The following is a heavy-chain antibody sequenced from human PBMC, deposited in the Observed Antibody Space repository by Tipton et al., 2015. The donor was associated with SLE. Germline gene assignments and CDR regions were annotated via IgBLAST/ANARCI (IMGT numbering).Heavy chain of an antibody. CDR3: ARGGDYSSWGPEYFQH. Sequence: LRLSCAVYGGSFSGYYWNWIRQPPGKGLEWIGEINHSGRTNYNPSLKSRVTISVDTSKNQFSLKLSSVTAADTAMYYCARGGDYSSWGPEYFQHWGQGTLVTVSS. J-gene: IGHJ1*01. D-gene: IGHD6-6*01. CDR2: INHSGRT. V-gene: IGHV4-34*01. CDR1: GGSFSGYY.